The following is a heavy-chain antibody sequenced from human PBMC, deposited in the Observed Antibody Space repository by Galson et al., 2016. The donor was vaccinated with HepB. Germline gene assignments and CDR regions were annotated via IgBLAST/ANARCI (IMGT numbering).Heavy chain of an antibody. CDR2: MSGDGGVT. CDR3: ARDGRQDRGSIFDY. D-gene: IGHD6-6*01. CDR1: GLTFSTSW. J-gene: IGHJ4*02. V-gene: IGHV3-74*01. Sequence: SLRLSCAVSGLTFSTSWMHWVRQAPGEGLVWVSRMSGDGGVTDYADSVKGRFTISRDNSKNTFYLQMNSLRADDTAVYYCARDGRQDRGSIFDYWGQGTLVTVSS.